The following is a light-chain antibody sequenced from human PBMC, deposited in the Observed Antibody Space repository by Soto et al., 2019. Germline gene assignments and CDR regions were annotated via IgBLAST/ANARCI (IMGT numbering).Light chain of an antibody. Sequence: EIVLTQSPGTLSLSPGERATPSCRASQSVNSNYFAWYQQKPGQVPRPLIYGASIRAAGVPDRLSGSGSGTDFTLTISRLEPEDSAVYYCQQYGTSPHTFGQGTKLEIK. CDR1: QSVNSNY. J-gene: IGKJ2*01. CDR2: GAS. CDR3: QQYGTSPHT. V-gene: IGKV3-20*01.